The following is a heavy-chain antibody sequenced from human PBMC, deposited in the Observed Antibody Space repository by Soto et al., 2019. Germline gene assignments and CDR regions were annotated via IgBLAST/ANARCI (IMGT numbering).Heavy chain of an antibody. D-gene: IGHD2-15*01. J-gene: IGHJ6*03. CDR3: ASGGYCSGGSCRYYYYYYYMDV. V-gene: IGHV3-9*01. CDR1: GFTFDDYA. CDR2: ISWNSGSI. Sequence: GGSLRLSCAASGFTFDDYAMHWVRQAPGKGLEWVSGISWNSGSIGYADSVRGRFTISRDNAKNSLYLQMNSLGAEDTAVYYCASGGYCSGGSCRYYYYYYYMDVRAKRTTVTVSS.